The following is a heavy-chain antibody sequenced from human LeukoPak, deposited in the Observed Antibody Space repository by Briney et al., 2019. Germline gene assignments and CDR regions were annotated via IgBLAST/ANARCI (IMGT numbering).Heavy chain of an antibody. CDR1: GYTFTGYY. V-gene: IGHV1-46*01. J-gene: IGHJ4*02. D-gene: IGHD6-19*01. CDR2: INPSGGST. CDR3: ARDNIAVAGTQDY. Sequence: GASVKVSCKASGYTFTGYYMHWVRQAPGQGLEWMGIINPSGGSTSYAQKFQGRVTMSRDTSTSTVYMELSSLRSEDTAVYYCARDNIAVAGTQDYWGQGTLVTVSS.